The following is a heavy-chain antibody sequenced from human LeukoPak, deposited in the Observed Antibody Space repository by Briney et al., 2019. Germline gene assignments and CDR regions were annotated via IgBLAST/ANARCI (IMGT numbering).Heavy chain of an antibody. CDR3: ATVGYCSSTSCYGKVDWFDP. V-gene: IGHV1-69*06. CDR1: GGTFSSYA. CDR2: IIPIFGTA. J-gene: IGHJ5*02. Sequence: SVKVSCKASGGTFSSYAISWVRQAPGQGLEWMGGIIPIFGTANYAQKFQGRVTMTEDTSTDTAYMELSSLRSEDTAVYYCATVGYCSSTSCYGKVDWFDPWGQGTLVTVPS. D-gene: IGHD2-2*01.